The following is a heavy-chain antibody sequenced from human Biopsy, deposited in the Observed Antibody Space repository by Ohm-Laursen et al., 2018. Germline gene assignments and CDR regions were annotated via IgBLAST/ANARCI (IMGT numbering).Heavy chain of an antibody. CDR3: ARDLLEWSLPS. CDR1: GDAFLGYY. Sequence: SVKVSCKASGDAFLGYYLHWVRQAPGQGLEWMGSIYPNSGDTNFAQKFQGRVSMTRDTSVSTAYLELSSLRSDDTAIYYCARDLLEWSLPSWGQGTLVTVSS. J-gene: IGHJ4*02. D-gene: IGHD3-3*01. CDR2: IYPNSGDT. V-gene: IGHV1-2*02.